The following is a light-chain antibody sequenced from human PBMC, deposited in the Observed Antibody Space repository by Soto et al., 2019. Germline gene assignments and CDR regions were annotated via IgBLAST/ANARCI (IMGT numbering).Light chain of an antibody. CDR1: QSINSW. CDR2: DAS. CDR3: QQYYSYPRT. V-gene: IGKV1-5*01. J-gene: IGKJ1*01. Sequence: DIQMTQSPSTLSASVGDSVTITCRASQSINSWLAWYQQKPGKAPKLLIYDASSLESGVPSRFSGSGSGTEFTLTISSLQPDDFATYYCQQYYSYPRTFGQGSKVDIK.